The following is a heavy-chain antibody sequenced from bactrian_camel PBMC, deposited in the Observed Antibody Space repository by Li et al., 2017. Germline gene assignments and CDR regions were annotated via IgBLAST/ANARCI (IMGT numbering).Heavy chain of an antibody. Sequence: HVQLVESGGGLVQPGGSLRLSCAASGFTFSDYGMSWVRQTPGKGLEWVSAISSGGKTFYADSVKGRFTISRDNAKNTLYLQMNSLRADDTAMYYCAIGLFADFGLGRGTQVTVS. V-gene: IGHV3S1*01. J-gene: IGHJ4*01. CDR2: ISSGGKT. D-gene: IGHD5*01. CDR1: GFTFSDYG.